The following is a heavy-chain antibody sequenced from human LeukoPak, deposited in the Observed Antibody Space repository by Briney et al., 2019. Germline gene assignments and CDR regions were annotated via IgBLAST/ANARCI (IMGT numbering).Heavy chain of an antibody. CDR1: GYAFINYG. Sequence: ASVKVSCKASGYAFINYGISWVRQARGQGLEWMGWTSGDNVNTYYAQKFLGRVIMTTDISTTTAYMELRSLRPDDTAVYYCVRDWEWKAARNLFDPWGQGTRVTVSS. V-gene: IGHV1-18*01. D-gene: IGHD6-6*01. J-gene: IGHJ5*02. CDR3: VRDWEWKAARNLFDP. CDR2: TSGDNVNT.